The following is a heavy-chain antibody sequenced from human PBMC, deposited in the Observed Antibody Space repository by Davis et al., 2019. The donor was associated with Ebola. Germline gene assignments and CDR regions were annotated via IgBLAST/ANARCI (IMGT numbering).Heavy chain of an antibody. V-gene: IGHV4-59*01. CDR1: GFTFSSYA. D-gene: IGHD6-13*01. CDR2: ISYSGST. CDR3: ATAPRQCSPACWFEY. Sequence: MPGGSLRLSCAASGFTFSSYAMSWVRQPPGKGLEWIGSISYSGSTHYNPSLKSRVTISLDTSKNQVSLNLSSVTAADTAVYYCATAPRQCSPACWFEYWGQGTLVTVSS. J-gene: IGHJ5*01.